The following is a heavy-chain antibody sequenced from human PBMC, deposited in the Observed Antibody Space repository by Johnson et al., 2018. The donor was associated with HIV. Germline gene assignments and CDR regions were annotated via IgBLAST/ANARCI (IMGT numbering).Heavy chain of an antibody. D-gene: IGHD5-24*01. CDR2: IYSGGST. CDR3: ARGLGWLQFDGAFDI. Sequence: MQLVESGGGLVQPGGSLRLSCAASGFTVSSNYMSWVRQAPGQGLEWVSVIYSGGSTYYADSVMGSFTISRDNSKNTLYLQLKSLIAEDTAVYYCARGLGWLQFDGAFDIWGQGTMVTVSS. J-gene: IGHJ3*02. CDR1: GFTVSSNY. V-gene: IGHV3-66*01.